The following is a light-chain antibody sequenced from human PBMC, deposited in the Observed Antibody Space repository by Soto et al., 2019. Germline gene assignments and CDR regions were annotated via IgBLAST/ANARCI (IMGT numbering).Light chain of an antibody. CDR1: QNILYSSNDKNY. CDR3: QQYYSSPHS. V-gene: IGKV4-1*01. J-gene: IGKJ2*01. CDR2: WAS. Sequence: DIVMTQSPDSLPVSLGERATVHCKSSQNILYSSNDKNYLAWYQQKPGQPPKLLIYWASTRQYGVPDRFTGSGSGTDLTLTISSLQAEDAAVYYCQQYYSSPHSFGQGTKLEI.